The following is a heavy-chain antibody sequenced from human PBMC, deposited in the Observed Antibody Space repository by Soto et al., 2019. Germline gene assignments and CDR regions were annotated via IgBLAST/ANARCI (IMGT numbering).Heavy chain of an antibody. J-gene: IGHJ4*02. CDR2: ICHSGST. CDR3: AIVTMIAGYYFDY. Sequence: QVQLQESGPGPVKPLGTLSLTLAVSGGSISSSNWWSWVRQPPGKGLEGTGEICHSGSTNYNPSLNSRVTRSVDKSKNQFYLKLSAVTAADTAGYYCAIVTMIAGYYFDYWGPGTLVTVSS. D-gene: IGHD3-22*01. V-gene: IGHV4-4*02. CDR1: GGSISSSNW.